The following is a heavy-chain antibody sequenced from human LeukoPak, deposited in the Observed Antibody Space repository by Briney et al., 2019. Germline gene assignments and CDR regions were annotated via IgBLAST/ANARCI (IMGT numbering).Heavy chain of an antibody. J-gene: IGHJ3*02. V-gene: IGHV3-64*01. CDR2: ISSNGGST. D-gene: IGHD2-2*01. CDR3: AREVPGAMNAFDI. CDR1: GFTFSTYP. Sequence: GGSLRLSCAASGFTFSTYPMHWVRQAPGKGLEYVSAISSNGGSTYYANSVKGRFTISRDNSKNTLYLQMGSLRAEDTAVYYCAREVPGAMNAFDIWGQGTMVTVSS.